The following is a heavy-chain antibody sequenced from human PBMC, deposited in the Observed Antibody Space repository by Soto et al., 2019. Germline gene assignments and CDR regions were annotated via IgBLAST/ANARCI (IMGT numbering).Heavy chain of an antibody. Sequence: QVQLQQWGAGLLKPSETLSLTCAVYGGSFSGYYWSWIRQPPGTGLEWIGEINHSGSTNYNPSLKSRGTISVDTSKNQFSLKLSSVTAADTAVYYCARGRDNYGDYAWYFDLWGRGTLVTVSS. J-gene: IGHJ2*01. CDR1: GGSFSGYY. D-gene: IGHD4-17*01. CDR2: INHSGST. CDR3: ARGRDNYGDYAWYFDL. V-gene: IGHV4-34*01.